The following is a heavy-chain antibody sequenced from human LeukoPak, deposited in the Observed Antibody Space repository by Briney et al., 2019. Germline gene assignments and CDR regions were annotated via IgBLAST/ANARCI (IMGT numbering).Heavy chain of an antibody. CDR1: GGSISSYY. CDR3: ARIPQPWYYYDSSGYYEFGWFDP. J-gene: IGHJ5*02. Sequence: SETLSLTCTVSGGSISSYYWSWIRQPPGKGLEWIGYIYYSGSTNFNPSLKSRVTISVDTSKNQFSLKLSSVTAADTAVYYCARIPQPWYYYDSSGYYEFGWFDPWGQGTLVTVSS. CDR2: IYYSGST. D-gene: IGHD3-22*01. V-gene: IGHV4-59*08.